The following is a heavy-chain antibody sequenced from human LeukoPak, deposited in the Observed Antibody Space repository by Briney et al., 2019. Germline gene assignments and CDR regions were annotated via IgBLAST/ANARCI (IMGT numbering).Heavy chain of an antibody. D-gene: IGHD1-26*01. CDR1: GYTFTSYY. V-gene: IGHV1-46*01. CDR3: ARGEVLVSGSYFREPDY. Sequence: ASVKVSCKASGYTFTSYYMHWVRQAPGQGLEWMGIINPSGGSTSYAQKFQGRVTMTRDTSISTAYMELSRLRSDDTAVYYCARGEVLVSGSYFREPDYWGQGTLVTVSS. CDR2: INPSGGST. J-gene: IGHJ4*02.